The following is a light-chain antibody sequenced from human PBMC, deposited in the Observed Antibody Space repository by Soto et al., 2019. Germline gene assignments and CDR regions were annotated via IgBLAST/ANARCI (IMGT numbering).Light chain of an antibody. CDR1: QSVSSSY. J-gene: IGKJ1*01. Sequence: EIVLTQSPGTLSLSPGERATLSCRASQSVSSSYLAWYQQKPGQAPRLLIYGASSRATGIPDRFSGSGSGTVFTLTISRLEPEDFAVYYCQQYATSPWTFGQGTKVDIK. CDR3: QQYATSPWT. V-gene: IGKV3-20*01. CDR2: GAS.